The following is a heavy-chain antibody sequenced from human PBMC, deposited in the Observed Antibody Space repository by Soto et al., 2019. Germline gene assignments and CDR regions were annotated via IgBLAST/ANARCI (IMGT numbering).Heavy chain of an antibody. CDR2: SYSSETT. V-gene: IGHV4-59*01. Sequence: QPPGKGLKWMGYSYSSETTTYTPSLNRRVTRSVDTSKNQFALKLSSGTAADTAVYYCSSFFFQAEDGIRDVRSVSAFLLNRSSDL. CDR3: SSFFFQAEDGIRDVRSVSAFLLNRSSDL. D-gene: IGHD3-10*02. J-gene: IGHJ2*01.